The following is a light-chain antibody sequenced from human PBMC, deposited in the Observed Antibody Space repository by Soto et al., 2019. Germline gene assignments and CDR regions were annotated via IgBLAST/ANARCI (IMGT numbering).Light chain of an antibody. V-gene: IGKV1-39*01. CDR2: AAS. J-gene: IGKJ2*01. CDR1: QGIGSY. Sequence: DTQMTQSPSSLSASVGDTVTITCRASQGIGSYLNWYQRRPGTAPRLLIYAASSLSNGVPSRFSGRRSGTDFTLTISGLHPEDFATYYCEQSYSLPYTFGLGTKLENK. CDR3: EQSYSLPYT.